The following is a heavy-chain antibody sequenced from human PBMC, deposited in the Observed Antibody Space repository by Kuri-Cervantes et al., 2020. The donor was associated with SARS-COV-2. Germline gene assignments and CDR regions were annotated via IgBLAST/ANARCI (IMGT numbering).Heavy chain of an antibody. D-gene: IGHD2-2*02. J-gene: IGHJ6*02. CDR1: GYTLTSYY. V-gene: IGHV1-46*01. Sequence: ASVKVSCKAPGYTLTSYYMHWVRQAPGQGPEWLGIINPRTGSTTYAQKFQGRVTMTTDTSTNTAYMELRSLRSDDTAMYYCARDYCSKTNCYIRGMSNYYYGMDAWGQGTTVTVSS. CDR3: ARDYCSKTNCYIRGMSNYYYGMDA. CDR2: INPRTGST.